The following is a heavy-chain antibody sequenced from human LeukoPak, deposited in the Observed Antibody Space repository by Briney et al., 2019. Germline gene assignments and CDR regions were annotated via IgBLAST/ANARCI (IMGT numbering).Heavy chain of an antibody. Sequence: PSETLSLTCTVSGGSLSSYYWSWIRQPPGKGMEWIGYIYYSGSGSTNYNPSLKSRVTISVDTSKNQFSLKLSSVTAADTAVYYCAGDAGRGHSYGYSRAYFDYWGQGTLVTVSS. J-gene: IGHJ4*02. CDR3: AGDAGRGHSYGYSRAYFDY. V-gene: IGHV4-59*12. CDR1: GGSLSSYY. CDR2: IYYSGSGST. D-gene: IGHD5-18*01.